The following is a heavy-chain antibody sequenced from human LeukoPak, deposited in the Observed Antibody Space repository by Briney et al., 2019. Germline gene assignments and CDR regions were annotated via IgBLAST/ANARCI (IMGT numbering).Heavy chain of an antibody. Sequence: SETLSLTCTVSGGSISSYYWSWIRQPPGKGLEWIGYIYYSGSTNYNPSLKSRVTISVDTSKNQFSLKLSSVTAADTAVYYCARQVRHITMVRGVIITNNWFDPWGQGTLVTVSS. V-gene: IGHV4-59*08. D-gene: IGHD3-10*01. CDR1: GGSISSYY. CDR3: ARQVRHITMVRGVIITNNWFDP. J-gene: IGHJ5*02. CDR2: IYYSGST.